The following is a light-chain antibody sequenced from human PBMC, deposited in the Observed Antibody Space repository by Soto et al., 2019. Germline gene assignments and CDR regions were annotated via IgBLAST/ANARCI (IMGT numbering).Light chain of an antibody. CDR1: SGHNSYA. V-gene: IGLV4-69*01. J-gene: IGLJ3*02. CDR3: QTWVTGIRV. CDR2: LNSDGSH. Sequence: QLVLTQSPSASASLGASVKLTCTLSSGHNSYAIAWHQQQPEKGPRYLMKLNSDGSHTKGDGIPDRFSGSSSGAERYLTISSLQSEDEADYYCQTWVTGIRVFGGGTKLTVL.